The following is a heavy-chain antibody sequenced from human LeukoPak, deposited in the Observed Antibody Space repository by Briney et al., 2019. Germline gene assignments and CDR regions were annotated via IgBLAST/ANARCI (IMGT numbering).Heavy chain of an antibody. V-gene: IGHV3-23*01. D-gene: IGHD3-22*01. CDR1: GFTFSSYA. CDR3: AKDDAGPYYYDSSGPDY. J-gene: IGHJ4*02. Sequence: GGSLRLSCAASGFTFSSYAMSWVRQAPGKGLEWVSAISGSGGSTYYADSVKGRFTISRDNSKNTLYLQMNSLRAEDTAVYYCAKDDAGPYYYDSSGPDYWGQGTLVTVSS. CDR2: ISGSGGST.